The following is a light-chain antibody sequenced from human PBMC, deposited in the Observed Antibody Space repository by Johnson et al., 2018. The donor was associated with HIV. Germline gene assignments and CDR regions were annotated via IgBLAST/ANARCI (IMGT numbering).Light chain of an antibody. CDR2: ENN. V-gene: IGLV1-51*02. CDR3: ATWDSSLILYV. Sequence: QSVLTQPPSVSAATGQKVTISCSGSSSNIGNNYVSWYQQLPGTAPKLLIYENNKRPSGIPDRFSGSKSGTSATLGITGLQTGDEADYYCATWDSSLILYVCGTGTKVTVL. CDR1: SSNIGNNY. J-gene: IGLJ1*01.